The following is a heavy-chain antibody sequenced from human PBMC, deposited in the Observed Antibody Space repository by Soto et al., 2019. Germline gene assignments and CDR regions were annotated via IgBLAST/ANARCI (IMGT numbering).Heavy chain of an antibody. CDR2: IKQNGSEA. CDR1: GFIFSNYW. D-gene: IGHD2-21*02. Sequence: EVQLLESGGDLVQPGGSLRLSCAASGFIFSNYWMTWVRQTPGKGLEWVANIKQNGSEAYYVDSVKGRFTISRDNAKNSLYLQLNSLRAADTAVYYCASAYCDNINCYPRLGAYWGQGTLVTVSS. J-gene: IGHJ4*02. V-gene: IGHV3-7*03. CDR3: ASAYCDNINCYPRLGAY.